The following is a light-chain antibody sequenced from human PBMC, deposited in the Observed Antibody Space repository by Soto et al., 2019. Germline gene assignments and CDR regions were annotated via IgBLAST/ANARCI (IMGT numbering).Light chain of an antibody. CDR2: EGT. J-gene: IGLJ3*02. CDR1: SSDVGSYNL. V-gene: IGLV2-23*01. CDR3: CSYAGSSAHVV. Sequence: QSALTQPASVSGSAGPSITISCTETSSDVGSYNLVSWYQQHPGKAPKLMIYEGTKRPSGVSNRFSGSKTGNTASLTISGLQAEDEADYHCCSYAGSSAHVVFGGGTKLTVL.